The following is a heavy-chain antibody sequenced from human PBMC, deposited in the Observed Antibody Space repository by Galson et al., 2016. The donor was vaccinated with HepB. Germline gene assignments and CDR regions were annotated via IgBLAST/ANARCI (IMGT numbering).Heavy chain of an antibody. CDR3: AGYGGNSV. V-gene: IGHV3-53*01. D-gene: IGHD4-23*01. Sequence: SLRLSCAAAGFTVSDNHVTWIRQAPGEGLECVSVIFGRGNTYYADSVEGRFTISRDNARNTVYLQMNSLRTEDTAVYYCAGYGGNSVWGQGTLGTGSS. CDR1: GFTVSDNH. CDR2: IFGRGNT. J-gene: IGHJ4*02.